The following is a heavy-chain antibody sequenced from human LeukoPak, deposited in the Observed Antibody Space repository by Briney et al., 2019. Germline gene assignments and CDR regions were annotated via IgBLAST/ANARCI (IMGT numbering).Heavy chain of an antibody. CDR2: IFHTGST. J-gene: IGHJ4*02. Sequence: SETLSLTCAVSGGSISSYNWWSWVRQPPGKGLEWIGEIFHTGSTNYNPSLKSRVTISVDKSKNQFSLKLSSVTAADTAIYYCTRGTGWLIDYWGQGILVTVSS. V-gene: IGHV4-4*02. CDR1: GGSISSYNW. D-gene: IGHD3-16*01. CDR3: TRGTGWLIDY.